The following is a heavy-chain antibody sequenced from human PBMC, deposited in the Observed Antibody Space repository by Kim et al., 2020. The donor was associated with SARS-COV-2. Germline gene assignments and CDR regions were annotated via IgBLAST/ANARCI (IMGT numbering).Heavy chain of an antibody. J-gene: IGHJ3*02. CDR1: GFTFSNYW. CDR2: IHKRGNEK. V-gene: IGHV3-7*01. Sequence: GGSLRLSCAASGFTFSNYWMSWVRQAPGKGLEWVANIHKRGNEKYYVDSVKGRFTISRDNPTNSLSLQMNSLRAEDTAMYFCARLVGPTADDTFDIWGQGTMVTVSS. D-gene: IGHD1-26*01. CDR3: ARLVGPTADDTFDI.